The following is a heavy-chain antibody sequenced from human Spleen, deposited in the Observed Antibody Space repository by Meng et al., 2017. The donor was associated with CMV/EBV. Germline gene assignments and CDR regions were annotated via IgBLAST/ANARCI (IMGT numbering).Heavy chain of an antibody. CDR2: VSAENGDT. J-gene: IGHJ4*02. V-gene: IGHV1-18*01. Sequence: QIQLVQSGRELRRPGASVKVSCKASGYNFDIYGITWVRQAPGQGLEWVGWVSAENGDTDYGQKFQGRVTVTADTFTNTAYMEMRSLRSDDSAMYYCARAGAAVTTNFDFWGQGTLVTVSS. CDR1: GYNFDIYG. CDR3: ARAGAAVTTNFDF. D-gene: IGHD4-17*01.